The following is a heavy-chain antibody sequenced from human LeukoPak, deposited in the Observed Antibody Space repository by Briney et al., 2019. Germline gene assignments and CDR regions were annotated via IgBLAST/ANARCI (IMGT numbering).Heavy chain of an antibody. CDR2: IYYSGST. V-gene: IGHV4-59*08. Sequence: PSETLSLTCTVSGGSISSYYWSWIRQPPGKGLEWIGYIYYSGSTNYNPSLKSRVTISVDTSKNQFSLKLSSVTAADTAVYYCARGRSGELSWGQGTLVTVSS. CDR3: ARGRSGELS. D-gene: IGHD2-15*01. J-gene: IGHJ4*02. CDR1: GGSISSYY.